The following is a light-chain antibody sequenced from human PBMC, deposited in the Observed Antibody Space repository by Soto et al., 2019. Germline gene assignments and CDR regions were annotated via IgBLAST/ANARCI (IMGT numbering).Light chain of an antibody. CDR3: CSYTRSGTLI. CDR1: SGDIGDYNY. J-gene: IGLJ1*01. Sequence: QSELTRVVSGSGADVGASSIICVGTSGDIGDYNYVSWYQQHPGKVPKVIIYDVSNRPSGVSYRFSGTKSGNTASLTVSGLQAEDEADYYCCSYTRSGTLIFGTGTKVTVL. CDR2: DVS. V-gene: IGLV2-14*01.